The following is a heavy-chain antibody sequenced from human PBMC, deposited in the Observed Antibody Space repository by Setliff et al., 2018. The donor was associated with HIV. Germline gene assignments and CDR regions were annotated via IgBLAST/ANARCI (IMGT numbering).Heavy chain of an antibody. CDR3: ARDRVHNPSYNFWSGPTNYYYYMDV. CDR1: GGSISSAY. Sequence: SETLSLTCTVSGGSISSAYWSWIRQPPGKGLEWIGYIYFSGSTNYNPSLKSRVTMSLDTSKSQFSLKLNSVTAADTAVYYCARDRVHNPSYNFWSGPTNYYYYMDVWGKETTVTVSS. J-gene: IGHJ6*03. CDR2: IYFSGST. V-gene: IGHV4-59*13. D-gene: IGHD3-3*01.